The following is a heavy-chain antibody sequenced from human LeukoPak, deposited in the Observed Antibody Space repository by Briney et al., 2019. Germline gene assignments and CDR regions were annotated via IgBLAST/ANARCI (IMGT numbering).Heavy chain of an antibody. CDR1: GFTFRDYY. CDR3: ARDLAVAGSRLGLFDP. D-gene: IGHD6-19*01. V-gene: IGHV3-11*01. Sequence: GGSLRLSCAASGFTFRDYYMSWIRQAPGKGLEWVSYISSSGATIYYADSVKGRFTISRDSANNSLYLQMNSLRAEDTAVYYCARDLAVAGSRLGLFDPWGQGTLVTVPS. J-gene: IGHJ5*02. CDR2: ISSSGATI.